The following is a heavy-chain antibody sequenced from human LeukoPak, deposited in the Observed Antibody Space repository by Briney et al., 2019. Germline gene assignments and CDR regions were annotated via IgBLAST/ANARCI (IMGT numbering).Heavy chain of an antibody. D-gene: IGHD2-2*01. J-gene: IGHJ4*02. CDR3: AREMGYCSSTSCPYFDY. Sequence: PGGSLRLSCAASGFTFSSYSMNWVRQAPGKGLVWVSSISSSSSYIYYADSVKGRFTISRDNAKNSLYLQMNSLRAEDTAVYYCAREMGYCSSTSCPYFDYWGQGTLVTVSS. CDR1: GFTFSSYS. V-gene: IGHV3-21*01. CDR2: ISSSSSYI.